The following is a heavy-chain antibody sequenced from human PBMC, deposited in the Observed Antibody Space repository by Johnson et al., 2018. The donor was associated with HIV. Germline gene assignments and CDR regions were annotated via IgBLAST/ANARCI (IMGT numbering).Heavy chain of an antibody. Sequence: VQLVESGGGLVQPGGSLRLSCAASRFTFTYYDMHSVRQPIGEGLEWVSGIGTAGDTNYPGSVKGRFTVSRENAKNSLYLQTNSLRAEDTAVYYCALEAVRSTDAFDISGQGTMVTVSS. J-gene: IGHJ3*02. CDR3: ALEAVRSTDAFDI. D-gene: IGHD3-10*01. V-gene: IGHV3-13*01. CDR2: IGTAGDT. CDR1: RFTFTYYD.